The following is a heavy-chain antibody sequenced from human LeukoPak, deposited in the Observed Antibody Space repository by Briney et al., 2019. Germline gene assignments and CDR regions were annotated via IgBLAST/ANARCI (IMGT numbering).Heavy chain of an antibody. CDR3: AGGYSNAPGN. CDR1: GASVSYNY. Sequence: SETLSLTCTVSGASVSYNYRTWIRQPPGKGLEWIGYISYSGSTNYNPSLKSRVTISPGTSKNLFSLRLTSVTAADTAVYYCAGGYSNAPGNWGQGTLVTVSS. CDR2: ISYSGST. V-gene: IGHV4-59*02. D-gene: IGHD4-11*01. J-gene: IGHJ4*02.